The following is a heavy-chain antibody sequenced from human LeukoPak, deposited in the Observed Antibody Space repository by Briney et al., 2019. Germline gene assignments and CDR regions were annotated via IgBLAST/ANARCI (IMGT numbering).Heavy chain of an antibody. CDR2: IHPSGIT. D-gene: IGHD5-24*01. V-gene: IGHV4-31*03. Sequence: SETLSLTCTVSGGSLTIGHYYWTWIRQHPGKGLEWIGYIHPSGITDYNPSLQSRVTMSLDMSQNQFSLKPTSVTAADTAIYYCARGQDAFKTGYWGQGTLVTVSS. CDR3: ARGQDAFKTGY. CDR1: GGSLTIGHYY. J-gene: IGHJ4*02.